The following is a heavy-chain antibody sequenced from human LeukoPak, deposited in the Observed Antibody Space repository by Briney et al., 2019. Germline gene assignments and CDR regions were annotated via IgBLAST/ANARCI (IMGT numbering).Heavy chain of an antibody. D-gene: IGHD2-2*01. J-gene: IGHJ4*02. Sequence: GRSLRLSCAASGFTFDDYAMHWVRQAPGKGLEWVSGISWNSGSIGYADSVKGRFTISRDNAKNSLYLQMNSLRAEDTALYYCAKQVGYCSSTSCYGGGYYFDYWGQGTLVTVSS. V-gene: IGHV3-9*01. CDR3: AKQVGYCSSTSCYGGGYYFDY. CDR1: GFTFDDYA. CDR2: ISWNSGSI.